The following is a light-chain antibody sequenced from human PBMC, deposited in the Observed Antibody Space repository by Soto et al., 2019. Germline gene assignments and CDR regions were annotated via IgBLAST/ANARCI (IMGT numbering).Light chain of an antibody. CDR2: KAS. CDR1: QTISTW. J-gene: IGKJ2*01. V-gene: IGKV1-5*03. CDR3: QQYDTYPST. Sequence: DIQMTQSPSTVSASVGDRVTITCRASQTISTWLAWYQQQPGKAPKLLLYKASSLESGVPSRFSGSGSGTEFTLTISSLQPDDFATYYCQQYDTYPSTFGQGTKLEIK.